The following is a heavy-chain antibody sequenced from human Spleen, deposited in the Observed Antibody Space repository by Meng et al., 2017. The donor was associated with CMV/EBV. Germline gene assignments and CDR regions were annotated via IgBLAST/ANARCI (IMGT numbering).Heavy chain of an antibody. CDR3: ARDPEEMATIYAFDY. CDR1: GFTFSRFA. V-gene: IGHV3-30*04. J-gene: IGHJ4*02. CDR2: TSYDGSTK. Sequence: GGSLRLSCAASGFTFSRFAMHWVRQAPGKGLEWVAVTSYDGSTKHYAGSVRGRFTISRDNSKNTVNLQMNSLRTEDTAVYYCARDPEEMATIYAFDYWGQGTLVTVSS. D-gene: IGHD5-24*01.